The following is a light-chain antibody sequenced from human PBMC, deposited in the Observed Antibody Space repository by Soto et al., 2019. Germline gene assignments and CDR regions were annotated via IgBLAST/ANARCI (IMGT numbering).Light chain of an antibody. J-gene: IGLJ1*01. V-gene: IGLV2-11*01. CDR3: CSYAPSQRYV. CDR2: DVS. CDR1: SSDVGGYNY. Sequence: QSALTQTSSVSGSPGQSVTISCTGTSSDVGGYNYVSWYQQHPAKDAKVMMYDVSERPSGVHDRFSGSKSANTASLTIPGLQAEDEADYSCCSYAPSQRYVFGIGAKLTVL.